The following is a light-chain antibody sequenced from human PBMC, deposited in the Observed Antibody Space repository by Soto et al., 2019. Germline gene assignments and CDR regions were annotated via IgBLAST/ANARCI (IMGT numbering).Light chain of an antibody. V-gene: IGLV2-11*01. CDR1: SSDVGVYNY. CDR3: SSYAGTSTLDVL. CDR2: DVT. J-gene: IGLJ3*02. Sequence: QSVLTQPRSVPGSPGQSVTISCTGTSSDVGVYNYVSWYQQHPGQAPKLMIYDVTKRPSGVPDRFSGSKSGNTASLTVSGLQTEDEADYFCSSYAGTSTLDVLFGGGTKLTVL.